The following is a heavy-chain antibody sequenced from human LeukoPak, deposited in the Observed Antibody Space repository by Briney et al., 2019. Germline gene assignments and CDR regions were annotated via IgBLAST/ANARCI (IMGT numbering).Heavy chain of an antibody. CDR1: GFTFSSYA. CDR3: ARESLLWLLAG. Sequence: GGSLRLSCAASGFTFSSYAMHWVRQAPGKGLEWVAVISYDGSNKYYADSVKGRFTISRDNSKNTLYLQMNSLRAEDTAVYYCARESLLWLLAGWGQGTLVTVSS. D-gene: IGHD3-10*01. CDR2: ISYDGSNK. J-gene: IGHJ4*02. V-gene: IGHV3-30-3*01.